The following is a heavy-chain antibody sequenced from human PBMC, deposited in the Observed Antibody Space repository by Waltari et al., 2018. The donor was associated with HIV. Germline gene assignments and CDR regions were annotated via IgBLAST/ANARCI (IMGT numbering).Heavy chain of an antibody. CDR2: IYHSGST. J-gene: IGHJ3*02. Sequence: QVQLQESGPGLVKPSGTLSLTCAVSGGSISSSNWWSWVRQTTGKGLEWIGEIYHSGSTNYNPSLKSRVTISVDKSKNQFSLKLSSVTAADTAVYYCARNTHYDFWSGYYDAFDIWGQGTMVTVSS. CDR1: GGSISSSNW. CDR3: ARNTHYDFWSGYYDAFDI. V-gene: IGHV4-4*02. D-gene: IGHD3-3*01.